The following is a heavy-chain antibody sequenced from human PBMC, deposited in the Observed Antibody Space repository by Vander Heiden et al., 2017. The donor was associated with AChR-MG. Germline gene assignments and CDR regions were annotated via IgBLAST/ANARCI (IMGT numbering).Heavy chain of an antibody. Sequence: EVQLVESGGGLVQSGGSLRVSCAAAGCTCSSYDMPWVRQATGKGMQWVAAIGSAGDTYDPGSVKGRFTISRENAKNSLYLQMNSLRAGDTAVYYCARETTGLKAFDIWGQGTMVTVSS. V-gene: IGHV3-13*01. CDR1: GCTCSSYD. J-gene: IGHJ3*02. CDR2: IGSAGDT. CDR3: ARETTGLKAFDI. D-gene: IGHD4-17*01.